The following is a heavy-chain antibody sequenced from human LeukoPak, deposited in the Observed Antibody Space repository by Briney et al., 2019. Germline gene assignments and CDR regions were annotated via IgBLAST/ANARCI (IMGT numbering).Heavy chain of an antibody. J-gene: IGHJ5*02. CDR2: INHSGST. CDR3: ARGRWDIVLMVYANWFDP. CDR1: GGSFSGYY. V-gene: IGHV4-34*01. Sequence: SETLSLTCAVYGGSFSGYYWSWIRQPPGKGLECIGAINHSGSTNYNPTLKSRVTISGDTSKNQCSLKLSSVTAADTAVYYCARGRWDIVLMVYANWFDPGGQGTLVTVSS. D-gene: IGHD2-8*01.